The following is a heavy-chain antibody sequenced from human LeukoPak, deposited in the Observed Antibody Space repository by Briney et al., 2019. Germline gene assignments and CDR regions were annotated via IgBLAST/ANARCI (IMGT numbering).Heavy chain of an antibody. D-gene: IGHD3-10*01. CDR1: GFTFSSYG. CDR3: VKDRSNYGSGNFDY. J-gene: IGHJ4*02. CDR2: ISSSGGST. V-gene: IGHV3-23*01. Sequence: PGGSLRLSCAASGFTFSSYGMTWVRQAPGKGLEWVSAISSSGGSTYYADSVKGRFTISRDNSKNTLYLQMNSLRAEDTAVYYCVKDRSNYGSGNFDYWGQGTRVTVSS.